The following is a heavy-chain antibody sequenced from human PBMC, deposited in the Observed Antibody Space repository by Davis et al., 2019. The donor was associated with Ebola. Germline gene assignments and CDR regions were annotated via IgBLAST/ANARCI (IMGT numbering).Heavy chain of an antibody. CDR1: GDSISSGSYY. J-gene: IGHJ5*02. Sequence: SETLSLTCTASGDSISSGSYYWSWIRQPAGKGLEWIGHIYTSGSTNYNPSLKSRVPISVATSKNQFSLELSSVTAADTAIYYCVREVNAVVVVVAASPLDNWFDPWGQGTLVTVSS. CDR2: IYTSGST. V-gene: IGHV4-61*09. D-gene: IGHD2-15*01. CDR3: VREVNAVVVVVAASPLDNWFDP.